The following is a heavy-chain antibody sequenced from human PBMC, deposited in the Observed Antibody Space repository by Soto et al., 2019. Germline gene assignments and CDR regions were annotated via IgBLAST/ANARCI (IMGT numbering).Heavy chain of an antibody. J-gene: IGHJ4*02. D-gene: IGHD3-3*01. Sequence: GGSLRLSCAASGFTFSSYAMSWVRQAPGKGLEWVSAISGSGGSTYYADSVKGRFTISRDNSKNTLYLQMNSLRAENTAVYYCAKDFEGGVTIFGVVISNSFDYWGQGTLVTVSS. CDR3: AKDFEGGVTIFGVVISNSFDY. CDR1: GFTFSSYA. V-gene: IGHV3-23*01. CDR2: ISGSGGST.